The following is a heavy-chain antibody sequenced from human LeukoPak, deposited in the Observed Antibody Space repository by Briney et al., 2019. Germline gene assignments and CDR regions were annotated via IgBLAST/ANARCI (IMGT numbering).Heavy chain of an antibody. Sequence: GGSLRLSCAASGFTFSRYWMSWVRQAPGKGLEWVANINQDGSEKYYVDSIKGRFTISRDNARNSLYLQMNSLRAEDTAVYYCARENHGSFDYWGQGTLVTVSS. CDR1: GFTFSRYW. CDR2: INQDGSEK. V-gene: IGHV3-7*01. CDR3: ARENHGSFDY. J-gene: IGHJ4*02. D-gene: IGHD1-14*01.